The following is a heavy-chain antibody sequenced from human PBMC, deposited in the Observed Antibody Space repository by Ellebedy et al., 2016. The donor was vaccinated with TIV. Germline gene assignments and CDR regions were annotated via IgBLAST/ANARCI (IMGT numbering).Heavy chain of an antibody. Sequence: GGSLRLSCAASGFTFSSYWMSWVRQAPGKGLEWVANIKQDGSEKYYADSVKGRFTISRDNSKNTLYLQMNSLRAEDTAVYYCAKGDDYGDLEGFDYWGQGTLVTVSS. J-gene: IGHJ4*02. D-gene: IGHD4-17*01. V-gene: IGHV3-7*05. CDR1: GFTFSSYW. CDR2: IKQDGSEK. CDR3: AKGDDYGDLEGFDY.